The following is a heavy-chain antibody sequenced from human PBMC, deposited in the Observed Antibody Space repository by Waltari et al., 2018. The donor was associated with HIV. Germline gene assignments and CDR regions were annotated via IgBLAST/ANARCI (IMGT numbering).Heavy chain of an antibody. V-gene: IGHV3-53*01. Sequence: EVQLVESGGNLTRPGGSLRLSCVGSGFIVSANYMSWVRQAPGKGPEWVSVFDSNGNTLYGGSVKGRFTIFRDNSKNTLYLQMNTLRVDDTAVYYCARMQRFYGSEQSRYFYFGMDVWGQGTTVTVSS. J-gene: IGHJ6*02. CDR1: GFIVSANY. CDR3: ARMQRFYGSEQSRYFYFGMDV. D-gene: IGHD3-16*02. CDR2: FDSNGNT.